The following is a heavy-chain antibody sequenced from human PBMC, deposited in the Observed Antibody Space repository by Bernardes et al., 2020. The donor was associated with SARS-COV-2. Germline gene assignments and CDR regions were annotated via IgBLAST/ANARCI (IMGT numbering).Heavy chain of an antibody. J-gene: IGHJ4*02. CDR3: ARVGVTTVTSHFDY. CDR2: IYYSGST. D-gene: IGHD4-4*01. V-gene: IGHV4-59*01. Sequence: SETLSLTCTVSGGSISSYYWSWIRQPPGKGLEWIGYIYYSGSTNYNPSLKSRVTISVDTSKNQFSLKLSSVTAADTAVYYCARVGVTTVTSHFDYWGQGTLVTVSS. CDR1: GGSISSYY.